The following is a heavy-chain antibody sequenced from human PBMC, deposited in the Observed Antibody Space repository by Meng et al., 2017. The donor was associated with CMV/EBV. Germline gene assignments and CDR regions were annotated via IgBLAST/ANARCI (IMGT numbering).Heavy chain of an antibody. D-gene: IGHD3-22*01. CDR3: AGTYYYDSSGYYYSAFDI. CDR2: IIPIFGTA. V-gene: IGHV1-69*05. Sequence: SVKVSCKASGGTFSSYAISWVRQAPGQGLEWMGGIIPIFGTANYAQKFQGRVTITTDESTSTAYMELSSVRSEDTAVYYCAGTYYYDSSGYYYSAFDIWGQGSMVTVSS. CDR1: GGTFSSYA. J-gene: IGHJ3*02.